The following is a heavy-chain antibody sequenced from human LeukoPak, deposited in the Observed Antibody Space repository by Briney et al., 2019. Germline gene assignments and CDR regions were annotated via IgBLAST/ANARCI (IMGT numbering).Heavy chain of an antibody. V-gene: IGHV3-21*01. D-gene: IGHD3-22*01. Sequence: GGSLRLSCAASGFTFSGYSMNWVRQAPGKGLEWVSSISSSSSYIYYADSVKGRFTISRDNAKNSLYLQMNSLRAEDTAVYYCARDRGYYYDSRDYFDYWGQGTLVTVSS. CDR2: ISSSSSYI. CDR1: GFTFSGYS. CDR3: ARDRGYYYDSRDYFDY. J-gene: IGHJ4*02.